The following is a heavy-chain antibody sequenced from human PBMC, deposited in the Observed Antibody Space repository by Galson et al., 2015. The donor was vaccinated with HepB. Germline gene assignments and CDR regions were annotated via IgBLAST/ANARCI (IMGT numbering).Heavy chain of an antibody. Sequence: SLRLSCAASGFTFSSYAMTWVRQAPGKGLEWVSSISGNAVRTYYADSVKGRFTISRDNSKNTVSLQMNGLGAEDTAVYYCAKASHTSIVGATLPDSWGQGTLVTVSS. V-gene: IGHV3-23*01. J-gene: IGHJ4*02. CDR2: ISGNAVRT. CDR3: AKASHTSIVGATLPDS. CDR1: GFTFSSYA. D-gene: IGHD1-26*01.